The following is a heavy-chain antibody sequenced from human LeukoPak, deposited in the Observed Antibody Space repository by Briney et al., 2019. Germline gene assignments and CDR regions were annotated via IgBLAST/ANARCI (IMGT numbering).Heavy chain of an antibody. D-gene: IGHD1-14*01. CDR3: ARGNNRREDY. Sequence: GGSLRLSCAASGFTFSIYGMSWVRQVPGKELEWVSAISGSGGSTYYADSVKGRFTISRDNSKNTLYLQMNSLRAEDMGVYYCARGNNRREDYWGQGTLVTVSS. CDR1: GFTFSIYG. CDR2: ISGSGGST. V-gene: IGHV3-23*01. J-gene: IGHJ4*02.